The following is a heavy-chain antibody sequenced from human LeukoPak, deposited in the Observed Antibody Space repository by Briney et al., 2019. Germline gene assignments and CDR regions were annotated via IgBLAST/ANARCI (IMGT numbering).Heavy chain of an antibody. V-gene: IGHV4-59*01. D-gene: IGHD3-3*01. Sequence: RSSETLSLTCTVSGGSISSYYWSWIRQPPGKGLEWIGYIYYSGSTNYNPSLKSRVTISVDTSKNQFSLKLSSVTAADTAVYYCARVALEWSTYYYYGMDVWGQGTTVTVSS. CDR2: IYYSGST. CDR3: ARVALEWSTYYYYGMDV. J-gene: IGHJ6*02. CDR1: GGSISSYY.